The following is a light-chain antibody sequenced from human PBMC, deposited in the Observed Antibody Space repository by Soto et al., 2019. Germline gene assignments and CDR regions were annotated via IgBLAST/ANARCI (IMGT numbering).Light chain of an antibody. Sequence: QSGLTQPASVSGSPGQSITISCTGTSSDVGGYNYVSWYQQHPGKAPKLMIYDVSNRPSGVSNRFSGSKSGNTASLTISGLQAEDEADYYCSSYTSSSTLVFGGGTKLTV. CDR1: SSDVGGYNY. V-gene: IGLV2-14*01. CDR3: SSYTSSSTLV. CDR2: DVS. J-gene: IGLJ2*01.